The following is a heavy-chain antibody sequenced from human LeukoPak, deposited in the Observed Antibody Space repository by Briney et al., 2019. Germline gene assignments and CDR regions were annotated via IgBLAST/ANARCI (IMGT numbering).Heavy chain of an antibody. CDR1: GFTFSNYA. Sequence: GGSLRLSCAASGFTFSNYAMRWVRQAPGKGLEWVAFISSDGRYKSHADSVKGRCTISRDNSKNTLYLQMNSLRPEDTAVYYCARARSIVGVSPFQHWGQGTLVTVSS. CDR3: ARARSIVGVSPFQH. D-gene: IGHD1-26*01. CDR2: ISSDGRYK. J-gene: IGHJ1*01. V-gene: IGHV3-30*04.